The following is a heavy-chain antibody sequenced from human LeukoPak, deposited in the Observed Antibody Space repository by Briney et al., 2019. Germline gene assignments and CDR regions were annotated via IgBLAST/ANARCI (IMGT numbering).Heavy chain of an antibody. CDR1: GFTFSSFW. CDR2: LKYDESAK. CDR3: ARRAGAYSHPYDY. V-gene: IGHV3-7*01. Sequence: GGSLRLSCTASGFTFSSFWMSWVRQAPGKGLEWVANLKYDESAKYYVDSVKRRFTISRDNTKNSLYLQMNSLRAEDTAVYYCARRAGAYSHPYDYWGQGTLVTVSS. J-gene: IGHJ4*02. D-gene: IGHD4/OR15-4a*01.